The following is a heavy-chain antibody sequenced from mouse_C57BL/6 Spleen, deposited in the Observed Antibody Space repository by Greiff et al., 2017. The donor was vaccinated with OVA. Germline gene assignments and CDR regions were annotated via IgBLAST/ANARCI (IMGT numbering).Heavy chain of an antibody. J-gene: IGHJ3*01. Sequence: EVKLMESGAELVRPGASVKLSCTASGFNIKDDYMHWVKQRPEQGLEWIGWIDPENGDTEYASKFQGKATITADTSSNTAYLQLSSLTSEDTAVYYCTNYDGYRSWFAYWGQGTLVTVSA. D-gene: IGHD2-3*01. CDR3: TNYDGYRSWFAY. V-gene: IGHV14-4*01. CDR2: IDPENGDT. CDR1: GFNIKDDY.